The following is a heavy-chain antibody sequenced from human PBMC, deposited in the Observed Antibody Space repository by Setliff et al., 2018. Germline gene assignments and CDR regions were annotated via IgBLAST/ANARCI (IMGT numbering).Heavy chain of an antibody. V-gene: IGHV4-4*07. CDR3: AREGYGDRYPPGSYFDY. Sequence: SETLSLTCTVSGGSISNYYWSWIRQPAGKGLEWIGRIYTSGSTNYNPSLKSRVTMSVDTSKNQFSLKLSSVTAADTAVYYCAREGYGDRYPPGSYFDYWGQGTLVTVSS. CDR1: GGSISNYY. CDR2: IYTSGST. D-gene: IGHD4-17*01. J-gene: IGHJ4*02.